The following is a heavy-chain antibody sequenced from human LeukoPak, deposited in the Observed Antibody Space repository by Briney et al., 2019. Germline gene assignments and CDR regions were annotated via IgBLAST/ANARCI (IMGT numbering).Heavy chain of an antibody. CDR1: GYSFTSYW. J-gene: IGHJ3*02. V-gene: IGHV5-51*01. CDR2: IYPGDSDT. CDR3: ARHIVVVTAIGAFDI. Sequence: GESLKISCKGSGYSFTSYWIGWVRQMPGKGLEWMGIIYPGDSDTRYSPSFQGQVTISADKSISTAYLQWSSLKASGTAMYYCARHIVVVTAIGAFDIWGQGTMVTVSS. D-gene: IGHD2-21*02.